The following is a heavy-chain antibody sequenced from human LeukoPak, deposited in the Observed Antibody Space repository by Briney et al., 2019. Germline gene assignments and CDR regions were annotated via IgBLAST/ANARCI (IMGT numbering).Heavy chain of an antibody. CDR2: INHSGST. CDR1: GGSFSGYY. D-gene: IGHD5-24*01. CDR3: ASNRDGYNAIDY. V-gene: IGHV4-34*01. J-gene: IGHJ4*02. Sequence: SETLSLTCAVYGGSFSGYYWSWIRQPPGKGLEWIGEINHSGSTNYNPSLKSRVTISVDTSKNQFSLKLSSVTAADTAVYYCASNRDGYNAIDYWCQGTLVTVSS.